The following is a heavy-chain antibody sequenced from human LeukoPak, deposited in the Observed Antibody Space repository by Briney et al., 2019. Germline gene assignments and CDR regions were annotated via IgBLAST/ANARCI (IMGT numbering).Heavy chain of an antibody. V-gene: IGHV3-7*01. Sequence: GGSLRLSCVASGFTFSSYWMSWVRQAPGKGLEGVANIKQDGSEKYYVDSVKGRFTISRDNAKNSLYLQMNSLRAEDTAVYYCARDRVTGTSRYYFDYWGQGTLVTVSS. J-gene: IGHJ4*02. CDR3: ARDRVTGTSRYYFDY. CDR2: IKQDGSEK. CDR1: GFTFSSYW. D-gene: IGHD6-19*01.